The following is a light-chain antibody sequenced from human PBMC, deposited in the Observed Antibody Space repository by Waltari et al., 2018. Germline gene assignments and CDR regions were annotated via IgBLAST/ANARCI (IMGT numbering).Light chain of an antibody. CDR2: VNSDGSH. CDR3: QTGGHGTWV. J-gene: IGLJ3*02. Sequence: QLVVTQSPSASASLGASAKLTSTLSSGHSTTVIAWRQQHPTRGPRYLMKVNSDGSHSKGDEIPDRFSGSSSGAERYLTISNLQSEDEADYYCQTGGHGTWVFGGGTKLTVL. CDR1: SGHSTTV. V-gene: IGLV4-69*01.